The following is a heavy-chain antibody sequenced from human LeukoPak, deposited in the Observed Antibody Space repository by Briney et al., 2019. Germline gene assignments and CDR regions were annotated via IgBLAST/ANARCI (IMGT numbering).Heavy chain of an antibody. J-gene: IGHJ4*02. CDR2: IFGSGGSI. D-gene: IGHD6-19*01. Sequence: GGSLRLSCAASGFTFSTYAMYWVRQAPGKGLEWVSGIFGSGGSIHYADSVKGRFTISRDNSKNTVYLQMNSLRAEDTAVYYCAKTTTGYSSGRYPGWPVDYWGQGTLVTVSS. CDR1: GFTFSTYA. CDR3: AKTTTGYSSGRYPGWPVDY. V-gene: IGHV3-23*01.